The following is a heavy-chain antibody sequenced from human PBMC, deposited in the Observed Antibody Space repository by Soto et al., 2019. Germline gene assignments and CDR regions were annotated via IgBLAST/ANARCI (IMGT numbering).Heavy chain of an antibody. J-gene: IGHJ4*02. V-gene: IGHV3-30-3*01. Sequence: QVKLVESGGDVVRPGMSLRLSCETFGFTFSRYPIHWVRQAPGKGLEWVAGISFDEANKKYADSVRGRFTVSRDNLMSTVYLQMDSRGAEDTASYFCAREEPHPAPLVFWGQGTQVTVSS. CDR1: GFTFSRYP. CDR2: ISFDEANK. CDR3: AREEPHPAPLVF.